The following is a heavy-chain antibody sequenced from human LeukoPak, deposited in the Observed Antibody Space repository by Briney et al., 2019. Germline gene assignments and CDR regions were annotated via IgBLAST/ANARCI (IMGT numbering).Heavy chain of an antibody. Sequence: PGGSLRLSCAASGFTFSSYGMHWVRHAPGKGLEGVAFIRYDGSNKYYAESVKGRFTISRDNSKNTLYLQMNSLRAEDTAIYYCAKNGDRGAYCSGGTCYPYYYYYMDVWGKGTTVTISS. D-gene: IGHD2-15*01. CDR2: IRYDGSNK. J-gene: IGHJ6*03. CDR1: GFTFSSYG. CDR3: AKNGDRGAYCSGGTCYPYYYYYMDV. V-gene: IGHV3-30*02.